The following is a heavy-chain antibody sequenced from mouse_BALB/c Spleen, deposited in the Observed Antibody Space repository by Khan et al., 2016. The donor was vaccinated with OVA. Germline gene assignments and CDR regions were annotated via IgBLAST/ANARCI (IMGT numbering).Heavy chain of an antibody. CDR3: EREACRYDEYYLDY. Sequence: EVQLQESGGGSVKPGGSLKLSCAVSGFTFSSYVMSWVRQTPEKRLEWVASISSGGSTYYSDSVKGRFTISRDNARNIVYLQMSSLRSEDMAMYYCEREACRYDEYYLDYWGQGTTLTVSS. D-gene: IGHD2-14*01. CDR2: ISSGGST. V-gene: IGHV5-6-5*01. CDR1: GFTFSSYV. J-gene: IGHJ2*01.